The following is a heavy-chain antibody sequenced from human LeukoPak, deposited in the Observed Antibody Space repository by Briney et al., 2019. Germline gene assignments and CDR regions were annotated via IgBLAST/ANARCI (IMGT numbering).Heavy chain of an antibody. CDR1: GFTFSGYG. CDR3: AKDRARNDRYPDAFDI. D-gene: IGHD5-24*01. Sequence: PGGSLRLSCAASGFTFSGYGMHWVRQAPGKGLEWVAFIRYDGSNKYYADSVKGRFTISRDNSRDTLYLQMNSLRAEDTAVYYCAKDRARNDRYPDAFDIWGQGTMVTVSS. V-gene: IGHV3-30*02. CDR2: IRYDGSNK. J-gene: IGHJ3*02.